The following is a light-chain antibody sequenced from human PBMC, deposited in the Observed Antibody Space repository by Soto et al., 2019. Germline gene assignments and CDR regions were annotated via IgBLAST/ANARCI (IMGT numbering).Light chain of an antibody. CDR1: SSDVGSYNL. Sequence: QSALTQPASVSGSPGQSITISCTGTSSDVGSYNLVSWYQQHPGKAPNLMIYEVSKRPSGVSNRFSGSKSGNTASLTISGLQAEDEADYYCCSYAGSSTFYWVFGGGTKLTVL. CDR3: CSYAGSSTFYWV. CDR2: EVS. J-gene: IGLJ3*02. V-gene: IGLV2-23*02.